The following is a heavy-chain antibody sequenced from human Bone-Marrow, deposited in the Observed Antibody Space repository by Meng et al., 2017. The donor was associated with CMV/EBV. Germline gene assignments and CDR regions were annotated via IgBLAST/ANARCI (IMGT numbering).Heavy chain of an antibody. V-gene: IGHV1-8*01. J-gene: IGHJ4*02. CDR2: MNPNSGNT. D-gene: IGHD6-6*01. CDR3: ARSLDSSPEDY. Sequence: ASVKVSCKASGYTFTSYDINWVRQATGQGLEWMGWMNPNSGNTGYAQKLQGRVTMTRNTSISTAYMELSSLRSEDTAVYYCARSLDSSPEDYWGQGTLVTVSS. CDR1: GYTFTSYD.